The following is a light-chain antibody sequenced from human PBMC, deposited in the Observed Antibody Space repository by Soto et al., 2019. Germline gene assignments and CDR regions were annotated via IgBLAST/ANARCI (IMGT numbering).Light chain of an antibody. J-gene: IGKJ1*01. CDR1: QSVHSH. Sequence: EIVMTQSPAILSVSPGERVTLSCRASQSVHSHLAWYQQKPGQAPRLLIYGASTRVSGVPVRFSGSGSGTEFTLTISSLQSEDFAVYVCQQYDNWPPVTFGQGTQVEIK. CDR2: GAS. CDR3: QQYDNWPPVT. V-gene: IGKV3-15*01.